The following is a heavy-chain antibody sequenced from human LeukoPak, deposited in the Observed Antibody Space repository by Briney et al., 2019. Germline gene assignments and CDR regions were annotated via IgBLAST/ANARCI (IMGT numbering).Heavy chain of an antibody. V-gene: IGHV5-51*01. CDR1: GYSFTSYW. CDR3: ARHVDTMVRGVWEYYYYYGMDV. Sequence: GESLKISCKGSGYSFTSYWIGWVRQMPGKGLEWMGITYPGDSDTRYSPSFQGQVTISADKSISTAYLQWSSLKASDTAMYYCARHVDTMVRGVWEYYYYYGMDVWGQGTTVTVSS. CDR2: TYPGDSDT. J-gene: IGHJ6*02. D-gene: IGHD3-10*01.